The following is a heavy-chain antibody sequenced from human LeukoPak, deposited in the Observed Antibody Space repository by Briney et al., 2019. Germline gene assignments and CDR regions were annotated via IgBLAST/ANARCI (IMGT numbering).Heavy chain of an antibody. CDR3: TRVYQSAEYYFDY. D-gene: IGHD2-2*01. V-gene: IGHV4-59*01. Sequence: SETLSLTCTVSGGSIDSYYWSWIRQPPGKGLEWIGYIYYTGSTEYHPSLKSRVTISLDTSKNQFSLKLTSVTAADTAVYYCTRVYQSAEYYFDYWGQGNLVSVSS. J-gene: IGHJ4*02. CDR2: IYYTGST. CDR1: GGSIDSYY.